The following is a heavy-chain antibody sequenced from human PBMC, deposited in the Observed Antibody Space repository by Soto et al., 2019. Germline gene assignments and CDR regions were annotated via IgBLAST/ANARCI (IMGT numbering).Heavy chain of an antibody. CDR3: AKGSDYYDSSGYPSPPDY. CDR1: GFTFSSYG. V-gene: IGHV3-30*18. Sequence: GGALRVSCAASGFTFSSYGMHWVRQAPGKGLEWVAVISYDGSNKYYADSVKGRFTISRDNSKNTLYLQMNSLRAEDTAVYYCAKGSDYYDSSGYPSPPDYWGQGT. CDR2: ISYDGSNK. D-gene: IGHD3-22*01. J-gene: IGHJ4*02.